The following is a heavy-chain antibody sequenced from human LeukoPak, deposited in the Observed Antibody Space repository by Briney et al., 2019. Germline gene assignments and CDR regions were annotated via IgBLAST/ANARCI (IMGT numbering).Heavy chain of an antibody. CDR1: GGSISSGGYY. D-gene: IGHD2-2*01. V-gene: IGHV4-30-2*01. J-gene: IGHJ6*03. CDR2: IYHSGST. Sequence: SETLSLTCTVSGGSISSGGYYWSWIRQPPGKGLEWIGYIYHSGSTYYNPSLKSRVTISVDRSKNQFSLKLSSVTAADTAVYYCARDTDIVVAQSYYYYMDVWGKGTTVTVSS. CDR3: ARDTDIVVAQSYYYYMDV.